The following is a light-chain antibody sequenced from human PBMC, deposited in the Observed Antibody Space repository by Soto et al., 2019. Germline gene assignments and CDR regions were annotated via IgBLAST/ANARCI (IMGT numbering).Light chain of an antibody. CDR1: QSISSW. CDR3: QQYNSYST. J-gene: IGKJ1*01. V-gene: IGKV1-5*01. CDR2: DAS. Sequence: DIQMTQSPSTLSASVGDRVTITCRASQSISSWLAWYQQKPGKAPKVLIFDASSLESGVPSRFSGSGSATEFTLTISSLQPDDFATYYCQQYNSYSTFGQGTKVDTK.